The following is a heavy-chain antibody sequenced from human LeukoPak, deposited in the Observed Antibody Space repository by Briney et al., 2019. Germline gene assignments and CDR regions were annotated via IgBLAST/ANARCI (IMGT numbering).Heavy chain of an antibody. Sequence: SETLSLTCTVSGGSIGSYYWSWIRQPPGKGREGSGDIYFSGSTNYNPSLKSRVTVSADPSKTQSSLKLRSVTAADSAVYYCARSSGSSYRSSAFDIWDQGTMVTVSS. D-gene: IGHD1-26*01. CDR3: ARSSGSSYRSSAFDI. CDR1: GGSIGSYY. V-gene: IGHV4-59*08. CDR2: IYFSGST. J-gene: IGHJ3*02.